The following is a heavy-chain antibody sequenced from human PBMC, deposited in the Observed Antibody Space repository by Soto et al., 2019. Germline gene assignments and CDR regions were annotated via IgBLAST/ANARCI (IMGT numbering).Heavy chain of an antibody. V-gene: IGHV4-39*02. D-gene: IGHD3-9*01. CDR1: GGSISSSSYY. CDR2: IYYSGST. CDR3: ARGHDIMTGSDPD. Sequence: PSETLSLTCTVSGGSISSSSYYWGWIRQPPGKGLEWIGSIYYSGSTYYNPSLKGRFTISRDNAKNSLYLQMNSLKVEDTAVYYCARGHDIMTGSDPDWGQGTLVTVSS. J-gene: IGHJ4*02.